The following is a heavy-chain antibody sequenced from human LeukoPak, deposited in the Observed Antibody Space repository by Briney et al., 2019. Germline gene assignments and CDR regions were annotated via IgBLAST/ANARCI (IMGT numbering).Heavy chain of an antibody. V-gene: IGHV3-30*18. CDR2: ISYDGSNK. Sequence: PGGSLRLSCAASGFTFSSYGIHWVRQAPGKGLEWVAVISYDGSNKYYADSVKGRFTISRDNSKNTLYLQMNSLRAEDTAVYYCAKRGAEVGTTVAPGDYWGQGTLLTVSS. CDR3: AKRGAEVGTTVAPGDY. J-gene: IGHJ4*02. D-gene: IGHD1-26*01. CDR1: GFTFSSYG.